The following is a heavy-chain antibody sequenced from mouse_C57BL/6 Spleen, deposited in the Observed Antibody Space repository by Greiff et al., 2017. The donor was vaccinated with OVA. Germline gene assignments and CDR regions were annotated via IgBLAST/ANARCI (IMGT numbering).Heavy chain of an antibody. CDR1: GFTFSDYG. V-gene: IGHV5-17*01. D-gene: IGHD2-3*01. Sequence: EVKLEESGGGLAKPGGSLKLSCAASGFTFSDYGMHWVRQAPEKGLEWVAYISSGSSTIYYADTVKGRFTISRDNAKNTLFLQMTSLRSEDTAMYYCARDDGYYGYAMDYWGQGTSVTVSS. CDR3: ARDDGYYGYAMDY. J-gene: IGHJ4*01. CDR2: ISSGSSTI.